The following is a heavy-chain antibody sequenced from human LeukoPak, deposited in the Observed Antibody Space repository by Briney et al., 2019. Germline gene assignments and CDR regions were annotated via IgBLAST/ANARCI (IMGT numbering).Heavy chain of an antibody. J-gene: IGHJ4*02. CDR3: AKDILLTAMIDY. CDR2: ISGDGGST. Sequence: GGSLRLSCAASGFTFDDYAMHWVRQAPGKGLEWVSLISGDGGSTYYADSVKGRFIISRDNSKNSLYLQMNSLRTEVTALYYCAKDILLTAMIDYWGQGTLVTVSS. CDR1: GFTFDDYA. D-gene: IGHD5-18*01. V-gene: IGHV3-43*02.